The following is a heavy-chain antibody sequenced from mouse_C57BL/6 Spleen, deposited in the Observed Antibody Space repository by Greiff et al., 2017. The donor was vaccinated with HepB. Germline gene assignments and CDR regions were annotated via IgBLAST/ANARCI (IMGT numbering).Heavy chain of an antibody. CDR3: AAMVTTGTYAMDY. CDR2: IHPNSGST. CDR1: GYTFTSYW. Sequence: QVQLQQPGAELVKPGASVKLSCKASGYTFTSYWMHWVKQRPGQGLEWIGMIHPNSGSTNYNEKFKSKATLTVDKSSSTAYMQLSSLTPEDSAVYYCAAMVTTGTYAMDYWGQGTSVTVSS. J-gene: IGHJ4*01. V-gene: IGHV1-64*01. D-gene: IGHD2-2*01.